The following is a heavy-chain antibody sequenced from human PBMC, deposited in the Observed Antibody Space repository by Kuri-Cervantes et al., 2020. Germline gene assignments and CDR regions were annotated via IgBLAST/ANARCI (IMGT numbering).Heavy chain of an antibody. D-gene: IGHD4-11*01. V-gene: IGHV1-2*02. CDR2: INPNSGGT. Sequence: ASVKVSCKASGGTLNTYAINWVRQAPGQGLEWMGWINPNSGGTKYAQKFQGRVTMTRDMSISTAYMELSRLRSDDTAVYYCARDREVMTTVTTSYHYMDVWGKGTTVTVSS. J-gene: IGHJ6*03. CDR3: ARDREVMTTVTTSYHYMDV. CDR1: GGTLNTYA.